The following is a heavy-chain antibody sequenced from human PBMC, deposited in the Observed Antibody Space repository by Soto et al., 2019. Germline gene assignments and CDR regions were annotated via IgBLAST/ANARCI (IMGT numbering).Heavy chain of an antibody. CDR2: TYYRSKWYN. CDR3: ARSANGASFDY. Sequence: LSLTCAISGDSVSSNSVGWNWIRQSPSRGLEWLGRTYYRSKWYNDSAISVKSRITINPDTSKNQLSLQLNSVTPEDTAVYYCARSANGASFDYWGQGTLVTVSS. J-gene: IGHJ4*02. CDR1: GDSVSSNSVG. V-gene: IGHV6-1*01. D-gene: IGHD2-8*01.